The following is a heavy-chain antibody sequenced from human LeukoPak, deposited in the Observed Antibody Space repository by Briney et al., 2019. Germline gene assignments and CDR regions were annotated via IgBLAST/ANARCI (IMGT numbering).Heavy chain of an antibody. D-gene: IGHD6-19*01. J-gene: IGHJ6*03. CDR3: ATETVAGTYYYMDV. V-gene: IGHV1-46*01. CDR1: GYTFTSYY. Sequence: ASVKVSCKASGYTFTSYYMHWVRQAPGQGLEWMGIINPSGGSTSYAQKFQGRVTMTRDMSTSTVYMELSSLRSEDTAVYYCATETVAGTYYYMDVWGKGTTVTVFS. CDR2: INPSGGST.